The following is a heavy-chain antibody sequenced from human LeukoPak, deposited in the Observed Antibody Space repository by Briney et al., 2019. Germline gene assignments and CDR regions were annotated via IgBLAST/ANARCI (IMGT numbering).Heavy chain of an antibody. V-gene: IGHV5-51*01. CDR3: ARHSSSGYYYLDY. D-gene: IGHD3-22*01. Sequence: GESLKISCKGSGYRFTSSWIGWVRQMPGKGLEWMGIIYPGDSDARYSPSFQGQVTISADKSINTAYLQWSSLKASDTAMYYCARHSSSGYYYLDYWGQGTLVTVPS. J-gene: IGHJ4*02. CDR2: IYPGDSDA. CDR1: GYRFTSSW.